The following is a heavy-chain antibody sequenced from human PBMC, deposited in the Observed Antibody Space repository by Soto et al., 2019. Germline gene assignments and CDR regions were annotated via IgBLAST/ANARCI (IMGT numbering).Heavy chain of an antibody. J-gene: IGHJ4*02. V-gene: IGHV1-18*04. CDR3: ARGRASGSYYLLDY. Sequence: ASVKVSCKASGYTFTSYGISWVRQAPGQGLEWMGWISAYNGNIGYAQKFQGRVTMTRDTAIRTAYMEVSRLRSDDTAVYYCARGRASGSYYLLDYWGQGTLVTVSS. CDR1: GYTFTSYG. D-gene: IGHD3-10*01. CDR2: ISAYNGNI.